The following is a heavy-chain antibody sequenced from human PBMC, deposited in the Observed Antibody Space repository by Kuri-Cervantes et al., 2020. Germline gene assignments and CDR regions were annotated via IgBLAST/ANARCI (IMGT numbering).Heavy chain of an antibody. J-gene: IGHJ6*03. CDR1: GYTFTSYY. Sequence: ASVKVSFKASGYTFTSYYMHWVRQAPGQGLEWMGIINPSGGSTSYAQKFQGRVTMTRDTSTSTVYMELSSLRSEDTAVYYCARGGYFSSGWPYYYYYYMDVWGKGTTVTVSS. V-gene: IGHV1-46*01. CDR3: ARGGYFSSGWPYYYYYYMDV. D-gene: IGHD6-19*01. CDR2: INPSGGST.